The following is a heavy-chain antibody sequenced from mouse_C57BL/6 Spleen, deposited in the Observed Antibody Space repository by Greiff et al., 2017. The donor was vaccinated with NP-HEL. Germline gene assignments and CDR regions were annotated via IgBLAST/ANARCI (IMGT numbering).Heavy chain of an antibody. V-gene: IGHV1-7*01. J-gene: IGHJ1*03. CDR1: GYTFTSYW. Sequence: QVQLQQSGAELAKPGASVKLSCKASGYTFTSYWMHWVKQRPGQGLEWIGYINPSSGYTKYNQKFKDKATLTAGKSSSTAYMQLSSLTYEDSAVYYCARITGHYGSSDYWYFDVWGTGTTVTVSS. CDR2: INPSSGYT. D-gene: IGHD1-1*01. CDR3: ARITGHYGSSDYWYFDV.